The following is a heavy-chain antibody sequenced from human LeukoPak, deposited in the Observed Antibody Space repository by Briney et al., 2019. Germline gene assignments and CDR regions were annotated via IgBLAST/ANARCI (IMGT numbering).Heavy chain of an antibody. Sequence: GASVKVSCKASGGTFSSYAMHWVRQAPGQRLEWMGWINAGNGNTKYSQKFQGRVTITRDTSASTAYMELSSLRSEDTAVYYCARGEYCGGDCYYNWFDPWGQGTLVTVSS. V-gene: IGHV1-3*01. D-gene: IGHD2-21*02. J-gene: IGHJ5*02. CDR1: GGTFSSYA. CDR2: INAGNGNT. CDR3: ARGEYCGGDCYYNWFDP.